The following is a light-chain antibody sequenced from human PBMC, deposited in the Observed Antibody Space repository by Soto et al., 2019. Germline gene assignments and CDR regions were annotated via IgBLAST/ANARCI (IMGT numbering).Light chain of an antibody. CDR3: QPSYSTPRT. CDR1: QSVSSY. CDR2: GAS. V-gene: IGKV3-11*01. Sequence: ESMLTQSPGTLSFAPLERHRLSCRASQSVSSYLAWYQQQPGQARRLLIYGASTRATGIPSSFSGSGSGTDFTITISSPQPADFATYYCQPSYSTPRTVGPGTQLE. J-gene: IGKJ5*01.